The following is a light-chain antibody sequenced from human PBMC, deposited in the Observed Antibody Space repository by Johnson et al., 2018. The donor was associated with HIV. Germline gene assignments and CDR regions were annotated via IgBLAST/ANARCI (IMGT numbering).Light chain of an antibody. V-gene: IGLV1-51*01. CDR3: GTWDGSLSGYV. Sequence: QSVLTQPPSVSAAPGQKVTISCSGSSSNIGNNYVSWYQQLPGTATKLLIYDNNKRPSGIPDRFSGSKSGTSATLGITGLQTGDEADYYCGTWDGSLSGYVFGTGTKVTVL. CDR2: DNN. J-gene: IGLJ1*01. CDR1: SSNIGNNY.